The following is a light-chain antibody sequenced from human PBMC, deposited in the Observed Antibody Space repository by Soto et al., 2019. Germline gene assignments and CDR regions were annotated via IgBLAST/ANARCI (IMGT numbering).Light chain of an antibody. CDR3: QQYNNWPPYT. Sequence: EIVMTQSPATLSVSPGERATLSCRASRSVSSNLAWYQQKPGQAPRLLIYGASTRATGVPARVRGSGSGTDFILTIISLQSEYFAIYYCQQYNNWPPYTFGQGTKLEIK. CDR1: RSVSSN. J-gene: IGKJ2*01. V-gene: IGKV3-15*01. CDR2: GAS.